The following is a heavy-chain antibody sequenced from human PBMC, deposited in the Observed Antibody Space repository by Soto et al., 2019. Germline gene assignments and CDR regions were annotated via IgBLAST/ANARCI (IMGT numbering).Heavy chain of an antibody. CDR2: IYHSGST. J-gene: IGHJ4*02. CDR3: ARDKDGSGSYSGY. D-gene: IGHD3-10*01. CDR1: GYSISSGYY. V-gene: IGHV4-38-2*02. Sequence: PSETLSLTCAVSGYSISSGYYWGWIRQPPGKGLEWIGSIYHSGSTYYNPSLKSRVTISVDTSKNQFSLKLSSVTAADTAVYYCARDKDGSGSYSGYWGQGTLVTVSS.